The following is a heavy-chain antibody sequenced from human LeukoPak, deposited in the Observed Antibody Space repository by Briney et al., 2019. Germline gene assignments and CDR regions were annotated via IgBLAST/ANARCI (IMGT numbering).Heavy chain of an antibody. Sequence: GRSLRLSCAASGFTFSSYGMHWVRQAPGKGLEWVAVIWYDGSNKYYADSVKGRFTISRAKNTLYLQMNSLRAEDTAAYYCAKDGYNLSYFDYWGQGTLVTVSS. V-gene: IGHV3-33*03. J-gene: IGHJ4*02. CDR1: GFTFSSYG. D-gene: IGHD5-24*01. CDR2: IWYDGSNK. CDR3: AKDGYNLSYFDY.